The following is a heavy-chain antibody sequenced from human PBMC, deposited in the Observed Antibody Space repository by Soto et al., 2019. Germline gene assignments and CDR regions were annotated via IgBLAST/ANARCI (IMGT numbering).Heavy chain of an antibody. CDR3: AKDPSSVWGSYRLPHY. J-gene: IGHJ4*02. D-gene: IGHD3-16*02. Sequence: EVQLLESGGGLVQPGGSLRLSCAASGFTFSSYAMSWVRQAPGKGLEWVSAISGSGGSTYYADSVKSRFTISRDNSKNTLYLQMNSLRAEDTAVYYCAKDPSSVWGSYRLPHYWGQGTLVTVSS. CDR2: ISGSGGST. CDR1: GFTFSSYA. V-gene: IGHV3-23*01.